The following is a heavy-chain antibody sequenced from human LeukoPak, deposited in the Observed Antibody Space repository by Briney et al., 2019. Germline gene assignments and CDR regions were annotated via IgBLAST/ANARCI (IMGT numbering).Heavy chain of an antibody. CDR1: GFTFDTYA. CDR2: ISGSGDNA. D-gene: IGHD3-16*02. J-gene: IGHJ4*02. V-gene: IGHV3-23*01. CDR3: ARGNSFTFGGVIVDY. Sequence: PGGSLRLSCAASGFTFDTYAMNWVRQAPGKGLEWVSTISGSGDNAYFADSVKGRFTISRDNSKNTLYLQMNSLRAEDTAVYYCARGNSFTFGGVIVDYWGQGTLVTVSS.